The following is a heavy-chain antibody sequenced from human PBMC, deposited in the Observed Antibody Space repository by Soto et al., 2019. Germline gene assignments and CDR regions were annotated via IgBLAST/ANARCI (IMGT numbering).Heavy chain of an antibody. CDR2: IYHTVNT. J-gene: IGHJ3*02. D-gene: IGHD2-15*01. CDR1: GVSIGSHL. CDR3: ARLQYTVVTALDI. V-gene: IGHV4-59*11. Sequence: XTLSLTCSVSGVSIGSHLWSWIRQAPGKGPELVGYIYHTVNTNYNPALKSRVTISMDTSKNQLSLQLSSVTSAYTSVYYCARLQYTVVTALDIWGQGTMGTVS.